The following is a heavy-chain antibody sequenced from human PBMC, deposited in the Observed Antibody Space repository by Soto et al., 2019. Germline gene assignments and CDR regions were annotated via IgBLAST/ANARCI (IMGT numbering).Heavy chain of an antibody. CDR3: ARKDKSGYFNWFDP. CDR2: IFPSDSDT. Sequence: PGESVKIACRTSGYRFTSYCIAWVLQMPGKGLEWMGIIFPSDSDTRYSPSFQGQVTISADRSTSTVFLQWASLKASDTAVYFCARKDKSGYFNWFDPWGQGTLVTVSS. V-gene: IGHV5-51*01. J-gene: IGHJ5*02. CDR1: GYRFTSYC. D-gene: IGHD3-22*01.